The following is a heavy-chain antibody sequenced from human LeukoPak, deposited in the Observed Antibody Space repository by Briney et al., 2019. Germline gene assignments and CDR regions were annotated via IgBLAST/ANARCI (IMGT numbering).Heavy chain of an antibody. J-gene: IGHJ6*03. CDR3: ARHVAWFGSHNYYYYYMDV. V-gene: IGHV4-38-2*02. CDR1: GYSISSGYY. CDR2: INHSGST. D-gene: IGHD3-10*01. Sequence: SETLSLTCTVSGYSISSGYYWSWIRQPPGKGLEWIGEINHSGSTNYNPSLKSRVTISVDTSKNQFSLKLSSVTAADTAVYYCARHVAWFGSHNYYYYYMDVWGKGTTVTISS.